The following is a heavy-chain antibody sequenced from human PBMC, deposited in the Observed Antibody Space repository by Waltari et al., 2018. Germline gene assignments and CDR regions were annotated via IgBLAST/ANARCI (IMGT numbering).Heavy chain of an antibody. CDR1: GYSISSGYY. D-gene: IGHD6-13*01. J-gene: IGHJ4*02. CDR3: ARLGIAAERVDY. Sequence: QVQLQQWGAGLLKPSETLSLTCAVSGYSISSGYYWGWIRQPPGKGLEWIGSIYHSGSTYYNPSLKSRVTISVDTSKNQFSLKLSSVTAADTAVYYCARLGIAAERVDYWGQGTLVTVSS. V-gene: IGHV4-38-2*01. CDR2: IYHSGST.